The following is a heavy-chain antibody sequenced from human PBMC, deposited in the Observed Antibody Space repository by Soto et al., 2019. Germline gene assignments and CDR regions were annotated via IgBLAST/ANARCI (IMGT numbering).Heavy chain of an antibody. D-gene: IGHD3-22*01. CDR2: IIPFFKAT. CDR3: ARDVTLNYYDSTYYYYAMDV. CDR1: GGTFSSHA. V-gene: IGHV1-69*13. J-gene: IGHJ6*02. Sequence: SVRVSCKASGGTFSSHAISWLRQAPGQGLEWMGGIIPFFKATNYAQKFQDRVTITADDSTGTAYMDLYSLRSEDTAVYYCARDVTLNYYDSTYYYYAMDVWGQGTTVTVSS.